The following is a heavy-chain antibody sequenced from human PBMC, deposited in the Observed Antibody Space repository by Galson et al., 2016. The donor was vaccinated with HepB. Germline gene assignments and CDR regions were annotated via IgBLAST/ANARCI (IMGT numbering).Heavy chain of an antibody. D-gene: IGHD5-12*01. CDR3: ARALLRGYSSY. CDR1: GYTFTSYG. J-gene: IGHJ4*02. Sequence: SVKVSCKASGYTFTSYGFIWVRQAPGQGLEWMGWISASNGDTNYAQNIQDRVTLTTDTSTSTAYMELRSLRSDDTAIYYCARALLRGYSSYWGQGTLVTVSS. V-gene: IGHV1-18*04. CDR2: ISASNGDT.